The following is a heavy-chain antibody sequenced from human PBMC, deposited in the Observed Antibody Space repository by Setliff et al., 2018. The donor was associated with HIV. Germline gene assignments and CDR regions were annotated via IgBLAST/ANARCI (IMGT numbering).Heavy chain of an antibody. J-gene: IGHJ4*02. Sequence: GASVKVSCKTSGYSFTTYYIHWMRQAPGQGLEWVGLMYTSGGGAKYAQKFQGRVTMTRDTSTRTVYMELSSLRSEDTAVYYCARVEGATATLTDWGQGTLGTVS. V-gene: IGHV1-46*01. CDR1: GYSFTTYY. CDR3: ARVEGATATLTD. CDR2: MYTSGGGA. D-gene: IGHD1-26*01.